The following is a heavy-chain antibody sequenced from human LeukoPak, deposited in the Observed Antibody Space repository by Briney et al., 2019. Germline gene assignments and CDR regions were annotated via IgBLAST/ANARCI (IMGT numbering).Heavy chain of an antibody. Sequence: GSLRLSCAASGFTFSSYWMSWVRQAPGKGLEWVANIKQDGSEQYYVDSVKGRFTISRDNAKNSLYLQMNSLRAEDTAVYYCAGPFSYSYGFDYWGQGTLVTVSS. D-gene: IGHD5-18*01. CDR3: AGPFSYSYGFDY. CDR2: IKQDGSEQ. CDR1: GFTFSSYW. V-gene: IGHV3-7*01. J-gene: IGHJ4*02.